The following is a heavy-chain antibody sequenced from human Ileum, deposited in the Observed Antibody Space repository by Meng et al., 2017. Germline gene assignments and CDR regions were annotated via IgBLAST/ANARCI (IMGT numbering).Heavy chain of an antibody. J-gene: IGHJ4*02. CDR1: GGSMRTSDW. CDR3: ARRARYDGSAYYPSLDY. D-gene: IGHD3-22*01. Sequence: QVELDESGPGRGEPWGTRARTCAAAGGSMRTSDWWRWARQPPGKGLGSIGETHNDGRTHYSKSLKRRGPITLAKAKSLFALDLRSVTAADTAVYYCARRARYDGSAYYPSLDYWGQGTLVTVSS. V-gene: IGHV4-4*02. CDR2: THNDGRT.